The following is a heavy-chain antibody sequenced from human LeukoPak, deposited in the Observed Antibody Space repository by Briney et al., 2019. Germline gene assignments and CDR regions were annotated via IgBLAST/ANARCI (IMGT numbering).Heavy chain of an antibody. J-gene: IGHJ4*02. CDR1: GFTFSSYA. CDR2: ISYDGSNK. Sequence: PGRSLRLSCAASGFTFSSYAMHWVRQAPGKGLEWVAVISYDGSNKYYADSVKGRFNISRDNSKNTLYLQMNSLRAEDTAVYYCARDNSRYGSGSSLRADYWGQGTLVTVSS. V-gene: IGHV3-30-3*01. CDR3: ARDNSRYGSGSSLRADY. D-gene: IGHD3-10*01.